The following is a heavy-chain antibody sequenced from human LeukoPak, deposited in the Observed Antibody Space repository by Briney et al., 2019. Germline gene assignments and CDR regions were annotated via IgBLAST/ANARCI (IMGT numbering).Heavy chain of an antibody. Sequence: SETLSLTCTVSGGSISSYYWSWSRQPPGKGLEWIGYINYSGSTNYNPSLKSRVTISVDTSRNQFSLKLTSVTAADTAVYYCASATDTNGWLFDYWGQGTLVTVSS. V-gene: IGHV4-59*01. J-gene: IGHJ4*02. CDR2: INYSGST. CDR1: GGSISSYY. D-gene: IGHD6-19*01. CDR3: ASATDTNGWLFDY.